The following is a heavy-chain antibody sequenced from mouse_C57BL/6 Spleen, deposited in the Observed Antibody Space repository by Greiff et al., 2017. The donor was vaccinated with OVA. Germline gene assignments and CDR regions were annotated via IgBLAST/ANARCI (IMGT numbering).Heavy chain of an antibody. CDR2: ISDGGSYT. D-gene: IGHD2-5*01. CDR1: GFTFSSYA. J-gene: IGHJ2*01. CDR3: ASLYSNYYFDY. Sequence: EVQWVESGGGLVKPGGSLKLSCAASGFTFSSYAMSWVRQTPEKRLEWVATISDGGSYTYYPDNVKGRFTISRDNAKNNLYLQMSHLKSEDTAMYYCASLYSNYYFDYWGQGTTLTVSS. V-gene: IGHV5-4*01.